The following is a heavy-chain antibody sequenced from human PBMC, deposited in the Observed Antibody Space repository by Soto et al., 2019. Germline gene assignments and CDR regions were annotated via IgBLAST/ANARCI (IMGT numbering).Heavy chain of an antibody. CDR1: GFTFSSYA. CDR2: ISGGGGST. Sequence: GGSLRLSCAASGFTFSSYAMSWVRQSPGKGLEWVSTISGGGGSTDYADSVKGRLTISRDNSKNTLYLQMNSLRADDTAVYYCARHQDSSTWYIYPIDYWGQGTLVTVSS. CDR3: ARHQDSSTWYIYPIDY. V-gene: IGHV3-23*01. J-gene: IGHJ4*02. D-gene: IGHD6-13*01.